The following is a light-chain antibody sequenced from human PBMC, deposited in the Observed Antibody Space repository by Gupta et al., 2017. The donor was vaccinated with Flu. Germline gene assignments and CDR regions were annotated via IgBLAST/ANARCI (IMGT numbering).Light chain of an antibody. Sequence: QSPAPAPLLYIYKDSNRPSGVPFRFSGSDSGTTATLTISRAQAGDEADYSSPVWNSSTGVFGAGTKLTVL. CDR3: PVWNSSTGV. J-gene: IGLJ1*01. V-gene: IGLV3-9*01. CDR2: KDS.